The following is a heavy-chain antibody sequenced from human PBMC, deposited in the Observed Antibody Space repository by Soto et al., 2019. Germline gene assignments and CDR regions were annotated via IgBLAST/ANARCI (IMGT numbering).Heavy chain of an antibody. CDR2: ITGGGDYT. Sequence: EVQLLESGGDLVQPGGSLRLSCAASGFTFGDFAKNWVRQAPGKGLEWVSGITGGGDYTFYADSVKGRFTISRVQSKNTVYLQMNSLRAEDTALYYCVKKIAGTTTNGAYWYFDLWGRGTLVTVSS. CDR3: VKKIAGTTTNGAYWYFDL. D-gene: IGHD2-8*01. V-gene: IGHV3-23*01. J-gene: IGHJ2*01. CDR1: GFTFGDFA.